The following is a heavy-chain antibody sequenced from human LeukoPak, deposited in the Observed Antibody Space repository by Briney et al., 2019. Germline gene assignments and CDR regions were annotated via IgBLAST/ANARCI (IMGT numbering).Heavy chain of an antibody. CDR3: ARQVASNSYFDY. CDR1: GFTFSSYS. D-gene: IGHD5-12*01. J-gene: IGHJ4*02. Sequence: PGGSLRLSCAASGFTFSSYSTNWVRQAPGKGLEWVSYISSSGSTIYYADSVKGRFTISRDNAKNSLYLQMNSLRAEDTAVYYCARQVASNSYFDYWGQGTLVTVSS. V-gene: IGHV3-48*04. CDR2: ISSSGSTI.